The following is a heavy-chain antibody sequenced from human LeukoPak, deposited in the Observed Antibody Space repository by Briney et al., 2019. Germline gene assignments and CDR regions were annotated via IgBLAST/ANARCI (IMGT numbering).Heavy chain of an antibody. CDR1: GYTFTSYD. Sequence: GASVKVSCKASGYTFTSYDINWVRQATGQGPEWMGWMNPNSGNTGDAQKFRGRVSITRNTSISTAYMELSSLVSEDTAVYYCARLGELSSDDYWGQGTLVTVSS. D-gene: IGHD3-16*02. J-gene: IGHJ4*02. CDR2: MNPNSGNT. CDR3: ARLGELSSDDY. V-gene: IGHV1-8*03.